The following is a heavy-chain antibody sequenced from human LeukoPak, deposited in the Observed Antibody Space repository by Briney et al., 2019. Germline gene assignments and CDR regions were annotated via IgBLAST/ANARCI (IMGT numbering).Heavy chain of an antibody. CDR1: GFTFSSYS. CDR2: ISVRGGST. V-gene: IGHV3-23*01. J-gene: IGHJ4*02. D-gene: IGHD2-21*01. Sequence: GGSLRLSCAASGFTFSSYSMNWVRQAPGKGLEWVSSISVRGGSTFYADSVKGRFTISRDNSKNTLYLQLNGLRTEDTALYYCAKDRLLNCRGDCYIFDYWGQGTLVTVSS. CDR3: AKDRLLNCRGDCYIFDY.